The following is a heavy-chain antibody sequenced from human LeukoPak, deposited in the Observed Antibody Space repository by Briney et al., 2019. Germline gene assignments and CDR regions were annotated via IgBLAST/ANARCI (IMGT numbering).Heavy chain of an antibody. V-gene: IGHV3-66*01. CDR2: IYSGGST. J-gene: IGHJ4*02. D-gene: IGHD3-9*01. CDR1: GFTVSSNY. Sequence: PGGSLRLSCAASGFTVSSNYMSWVRQAPGKGLEWVSVIYSGGSTHYADSVKGRFTISRDNSKNTLYLQMNSLRAEDTAVYYCASAGGILRYFDWLYPFDYWGQGTLVTVSS. CDR3: ASAGGILRYFDWLYPFDY.